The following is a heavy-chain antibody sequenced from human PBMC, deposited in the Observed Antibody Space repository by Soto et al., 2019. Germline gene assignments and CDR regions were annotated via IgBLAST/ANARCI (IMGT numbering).Heavy chain of an antibody. CDR2: IWLDGSNI. Sequence: GGSLRLSCAASGFTFSNYGMHWVRQAPGKGLEWVAVIWLDGSNIYYADSVKGRFIISRDNSKNTLFLQMNSLRAEDTAVYYCARDPNYYDSSGYFSRGGSPLFDYWGQGTLVTVSS. CDR3: ARDPNYYDSSGYFSRGGSPLFDY. D-gene: IGHD3-22*01. CDR1: GFTFSNYG. J-gene: IGHJ4*02. V-gene: IGHV3-33*01.